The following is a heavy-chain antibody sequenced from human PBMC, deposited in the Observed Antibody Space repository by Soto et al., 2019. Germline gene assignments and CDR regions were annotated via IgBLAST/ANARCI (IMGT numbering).Heavy chain of an antibody. CDR3: ARCYYDSSGYYYTQDY. J-gene: IGHJ4*02. CDR2: IYHSGST. CDR1: GYSISSGYY. Sequence: PSETLSLTCAVSGYSISSGYYWGWIRQPPGKGLEWIGSIYHSGSTYYNPSLKSRVTISVDTSKNQFSLKLSSVTAADTAVYYRARCYYDSSGYYYTQDYWGQGTLVTVSS. V-gene: IGHV4-38-2*01. D-gene: IGHD3-22*01.